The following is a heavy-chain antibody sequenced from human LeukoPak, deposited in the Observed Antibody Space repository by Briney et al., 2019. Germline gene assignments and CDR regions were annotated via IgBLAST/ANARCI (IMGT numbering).Heavy chain of an antibody. CDR2: ISSSGTTI. CDR1: GFRFSSYD. J-gene: IGHJ4*02. D-gene: IGHD3-22*01. V-gene: IGHV3-48*03. CDR3: ARDHYYDSTFDY. Sequence: GGSLRLSCAASGFRFSSYDMNWVRQAPGKGLEWISYISSSGTTIYYADSVKGRFTISRGNAQNSLYLHMNSLRAEDTAVYYCARDHYYDSTFDYWGQGTLVTVSS.